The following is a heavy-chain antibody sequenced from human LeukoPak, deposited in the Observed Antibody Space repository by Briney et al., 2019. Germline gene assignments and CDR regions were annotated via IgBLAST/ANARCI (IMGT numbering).Heavy chain of an antibody. V-gene: IGHV4-39*07. CDR1: GGSISSSSYY. Sequence: SETLSLTCTVSGGSISSSSYYWGWIRQPPGKGLEWIGSIYYSGSTYYNPSLKGRVTISVDTSKNQFSLKLSSVTAADTAVYYCAREAGYSNYGIDYWGQGTLVTVTS. J-gene: IGHJ4*02. CDR3: AREAGYSNYGIDY. D-gene: IGHD4-11*01. CDR2: IYYSGST.